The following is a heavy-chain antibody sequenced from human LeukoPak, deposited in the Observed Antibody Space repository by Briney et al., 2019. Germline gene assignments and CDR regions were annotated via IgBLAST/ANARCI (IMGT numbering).Heavy chain of an antibody. CDR3: TRDGSGSRIPFDY. Sequence: GGSQSLPCGSSGFAFGRHWMHWVRQATGKGLVWVAHIERDASNTRYADPVKGRFTISRHNANKTLYLQMNSLRAEDTAVYYCTRDGSGSRIPFDYWGQGTLVTVSS. CDR1: GFAFGRHW. J-gene: IGHJ4*02. CDR2: IERDASNT. V-gene: IGHV3-74*01. D-gene: IGHD1-26*01.